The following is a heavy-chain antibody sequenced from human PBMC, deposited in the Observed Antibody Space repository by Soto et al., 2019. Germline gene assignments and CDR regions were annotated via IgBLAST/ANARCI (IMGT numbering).Heavy chain of an antibody. CDR3: VRGDGDRYDGHGYLGRH. V-gene: IGHV3-74*01. D-gene: IGHD2-21*01. CDR2: MNMDGSRT. CDR1: GFTFSIYW. Sequence: EVQLVESGGGLVQPGGSLRLSCAASGFTFSIYWMHWVRQAPGKGLVWVSRMNMDGSRTSYADFAKGRFTIARDDAKMTVYLQMDNVRAEDTAVYYCVRGDGDRYDGHGYLGRHWGQGTLVTVS. J-gene: IGHJ4*02.